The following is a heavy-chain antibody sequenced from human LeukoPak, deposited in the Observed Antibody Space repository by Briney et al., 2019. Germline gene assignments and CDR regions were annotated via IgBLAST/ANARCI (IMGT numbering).Heavy chain of an antibody. CDR2: IYYSGST. V-gene: IGHV4-31*03. CDR1: GGSISSGGYY. J-gene: IGHJ5*02. Sequence: SETLSLTCTVSGGSISSGGYYWSWIRQHPGKGLEWIGYIYYSGSTYYNPSLKSRVTISVDTSKNQFSLKLSSVTAADTAVYYCARRGITMVRGVTRRYNWFDPWGQGTLVTVSS. D-gene: IGHD3-10*01. CDR3: ARRGITMVRGVTRRYNWFDP.